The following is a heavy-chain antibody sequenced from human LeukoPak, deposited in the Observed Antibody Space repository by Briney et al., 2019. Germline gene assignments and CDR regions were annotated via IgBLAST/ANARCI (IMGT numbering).Heavy chain of an antibody. CDR2: INPSGGGA. CDR3: AREAVAGTGAV. D-gene: IGHD6-13*01. Sequence: ASVKVSCKASGYIFTSYHMLWVRQAPGQGLEWMGIINPSGGGARYAQKLQGRITMTRDTSTSTVYMGLSSLRPDDTAVYYCAREAVAGTGAVWGQGTQVTVSS. V-gene: IGHV1-46*04. CDR1: GYIFTSYH. J-gene: IGHJ4*02.